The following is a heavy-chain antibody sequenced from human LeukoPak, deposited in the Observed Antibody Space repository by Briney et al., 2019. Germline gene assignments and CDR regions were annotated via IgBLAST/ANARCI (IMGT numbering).Heavy chain of an antibody. Sequence: PSETLSLTCAVYGGSFSGYCWSWIRQPPGQGLEWIGEINHSGSTNYNPSLKSRVTISVDTSKNQFSLKLSSVTAADTAVYYCARTTTAYCGGDCYSPNFDYWGQGTLVTVSS. CDR1: GGSFSGYC. D-gene: IGHD2-21*02. V-gene: IGHV4-34*01. J-gene: IGHJ4*02. CDR3: ARTTTAYCGGDCYSPNFDY. CDR2: INHSGST.